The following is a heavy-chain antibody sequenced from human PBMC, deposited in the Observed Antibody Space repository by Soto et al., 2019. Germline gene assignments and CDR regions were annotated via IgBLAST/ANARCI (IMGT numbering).Heavy chain of an antibody. V-gene: IGHV4-61*01. CDR1: GGSVSSGSYY. Sequence: SETLSLTCTVSGGSVSSGSYYWSWIRQPPGKGLEWIGYIYYSGSTNYNPSLKSRVTISVDTSKNQFSLKLSSVTAADTAVYYCARERGTLWFGELFHNWFDPWGQGTLVTVSS. CDR2: IYYSGST. D-gene: IGHD3-10*01. J-gene: IGHJ5*02. CDR3: ARERGTLWFGELFHNWFDP.